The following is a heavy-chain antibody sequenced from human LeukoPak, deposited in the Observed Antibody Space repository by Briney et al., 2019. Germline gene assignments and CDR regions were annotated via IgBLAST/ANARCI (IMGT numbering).Heavy chain of an antibody. Sequence: GGSLRLSCAASGFTFTNYGMHWVRQAPGKGLEWIALIWYDGSATYYAESVKGRFTISRDDSKSTLCLQMNSLRDEDTAVYYCARGPAGLFDCWGRGTLVTVSS. CDR1: GFTFTNYG. CDR3: ARGPAGLFDC. CDR2: IWYDGSAT. D-gene: IGHD2-15*01. V-gene: IGHV3-33*01. J-gene: IGHJ4*02.